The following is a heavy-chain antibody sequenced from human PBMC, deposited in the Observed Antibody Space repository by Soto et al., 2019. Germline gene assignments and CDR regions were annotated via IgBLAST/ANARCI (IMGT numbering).Heavy chain of an antibody. CDR1: GFTFSSCA. CDR2: ISGSGGST. J-gene: IGHJ4*02. CDR3: AKTPTVTTIFLLDY. Sequence: GGSLRLSCAASGFTFSSCAMSWVRQAPGKGLEWVSAISGSGGSTYYADSVKGRFTISRDNSKNTLYLQMNSLRAEDTAVYYCAKTPTVTTIFLLDYWGQGTLVTVSS. V-gene: IGHV3-23*01. D-gene: IGHD4-17*01.